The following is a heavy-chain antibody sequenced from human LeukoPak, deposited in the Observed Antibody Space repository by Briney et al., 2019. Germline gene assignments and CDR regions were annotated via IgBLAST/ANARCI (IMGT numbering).Heavy chain of an antibody. J-gene: IGHJ4*02. CDR3: ARYSYGGSYFDY. CDR2: IYYSGNS. V-gene: IGHV4-59*08. CDR1: GGSISGYY. D-gene: IGHD4/OR15-4a*01. Sequence: SVTLSLTCTVSGGSISGYYWSWIRQPPGKGLEWIGYIYYSGNSNYNPSLKSRVTISMDTSKNQFSLKLSSVTAADTAVYYCARYSYGGSYFDYWGQGTLVTVSS.